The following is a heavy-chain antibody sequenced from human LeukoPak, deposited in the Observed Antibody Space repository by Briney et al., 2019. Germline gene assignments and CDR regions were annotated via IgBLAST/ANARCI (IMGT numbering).Heavy chain of an antibody. CDR3: ARAMSTFGGVRNYFDS. CDR1: GFTFSGHN. D-gene: IGHD3-16*01. V-gene: IGHV3-48*04. CDR2: VSISSGTI. Sequence: GGSLRLSCAASGFTFSGHNMNWVRQAPGKGLEWISFVSISSGTIYYADSVNGRFRISRDNAKSSLDLEMNSLRAEDTAVYYCARAMSTFGGVRNYFDSWGQGTLVTVSS. J-gene: IGHJ4*02.